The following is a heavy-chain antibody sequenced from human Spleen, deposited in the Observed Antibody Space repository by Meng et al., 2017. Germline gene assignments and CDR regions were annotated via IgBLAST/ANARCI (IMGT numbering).Heavy chain of an antibody. V-gene: IGHV3-23*01. Sequence: GESLKISCAASGFTFSSSAMSWVRQAPGKGLEWVSTISGNAVSTYYADSVKGRFTISRDNSKNTLYLQMNSLRAEDTAVYYCAKSVVYASWYFDLWGRGTLVTVSS. D-gene: IGHD2-8*02. CDR3: AKSVVYASWYFDL. CDR2: ISGNAVST. J-gene: IGHJ2*01. CDR1: GFTFSSSA.